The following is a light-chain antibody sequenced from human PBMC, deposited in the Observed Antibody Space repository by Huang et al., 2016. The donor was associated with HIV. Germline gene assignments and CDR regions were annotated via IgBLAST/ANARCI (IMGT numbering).Light chain of an antibody. V-gene: IGKV3-11*01. J-gene: IGKJ4*01. Sequence: EIVLTQSPATLSLSPGERATLYCRASQSISTYVAWYQHRPGQSPRLLSDDASKWAVGVPTRFSGRGSGTDFTLTISSLEPEDFAVYFCQQRSEWLTFGGGTRVDI. CDR1: QSISTY. CDR2: DAS. CDR3: QQRSEWLT.